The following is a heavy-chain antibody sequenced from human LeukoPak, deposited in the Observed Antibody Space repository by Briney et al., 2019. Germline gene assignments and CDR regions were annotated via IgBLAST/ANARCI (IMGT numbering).Heavy chain of an antibody. CDR3: ARDRDYYDTSGYNDY. Sequence: PSETLSLTCAVYGGSFSGYYWSWIRQPPGKVLDWIGEINHRGSTNYNPSPKSRGTISVDTSKHQFSLKLSSVTAADTAVYYCARDRDYYDTSGYNDYWGQGTLVTVSS. CDR2: INHRGST. D-gene: IGHD3-22*01. J-gene: IGHJ4*02. V-gene: IGHV4-34*01. CDR1: GGSFSGYY.